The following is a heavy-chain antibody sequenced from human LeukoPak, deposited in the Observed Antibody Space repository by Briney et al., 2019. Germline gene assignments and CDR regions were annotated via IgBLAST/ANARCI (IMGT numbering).Heavy chain of an antibody. Sequence: GGSLRLSCAGSGFTFSSYAMSWVRQAPGKGLEWVSAISDTGATTYDADSVKGRFTISRDNSRSTLYLQMNSLRAEDTVPYYSAKDPSIGRYCTNGVCSPCDYWGQGTLVTVSS. CDR1: GFTFSSYA. CDR2: ISDTGATT. J-gene: IGHJ4*02. V-gene: IGHV3-23*01. CDR3: AKDPSIGRYCTNGVCSPCDY. D-gene: IGHD2-8*01.